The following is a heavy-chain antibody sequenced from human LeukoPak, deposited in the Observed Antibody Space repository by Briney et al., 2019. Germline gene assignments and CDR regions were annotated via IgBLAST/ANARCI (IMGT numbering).Heavy chain of an antibody. J-gene: IGHJ4*02. CDR1: GFSLSTSGVG. CDR2: IYWNDDK. V-gene: IGHV2-5*01. CDR3: AHLIRGLPFDY. D-gene: IGHD4-11*01. Sequence: ESGPTLVQPPQALTLTCTFSGFSLSTSGVGGGWIRQPPVKALEWLALIYWNDDKRYSPSLKSRLTLTKDTSKNQVLLTMTNMDPVDTATYYCAHLIRGLPFDYWGQGTLVTVSS.